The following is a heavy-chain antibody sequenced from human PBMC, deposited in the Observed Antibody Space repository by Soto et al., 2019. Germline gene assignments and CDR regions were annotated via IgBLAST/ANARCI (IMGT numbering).Heavy chain of an antibody. D-gene: IGHD3-10*01. Sequence: VGSLRLSCEASGFSFSSHGMTWVRQAPGKGLEWVSVISGSGGSTYYADSVKGWFTISRDNSRDTLYLQMNSLRAEDTAVYYCAKDAPPYYYGSGSYYNAYYFDYWGQGTLVTVSS. CDR1: GFSFSSHG. CDR3: AKDAPPYYYGSGSYYNAYYFDY. J-gene: IGHJ4*02. V-gene: IGHV3-23*01. CDR2: ISGSGGST.